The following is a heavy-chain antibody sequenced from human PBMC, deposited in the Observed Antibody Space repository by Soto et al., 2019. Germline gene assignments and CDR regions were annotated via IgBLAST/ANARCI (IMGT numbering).Heavy chain of an antibody. D-gene: IGHD3-10*01. CDR3: VRDNWPGGYFDH. Sequence: PGGSLRLSCAASGFIGSRNYMSWVRQAPGKGLEWVSVIYAGASTYYADSVKGRFTISRDNSKNTLYLQMNSLRAEDTAVYYCVRDNWPGGYFDHWGQGTLVTVSS. CDR2: IYAGAST. J-gene: IGHJ4*02. V-gene: IGHV3-53*01. CDR1: GFIGSRNY.